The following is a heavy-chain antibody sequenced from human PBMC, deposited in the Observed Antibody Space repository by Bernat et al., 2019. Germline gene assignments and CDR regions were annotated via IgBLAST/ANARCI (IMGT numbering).Heavy chain of an antibody. J-gene: IGHJ4*02. CDR1: GYTFSKSG. Sequence: QVQLVESGGGVVQAGRSLRLSCAASGYTFSKSGMHWVRQAPGKGLEWVAVIWGDGSKKFYADSVKGRFSISKDDSKNTLYLQMNSLRAGDTAVYYCARSAPGPTVAGTDYFDYWGQGTLVTVSS. D-gene: IGHD6-19*01. CDR2: IWGDGSKK. V-gene: IGHV3-33*01. CDR3: ARSAPGPTVAGTDYFDY.